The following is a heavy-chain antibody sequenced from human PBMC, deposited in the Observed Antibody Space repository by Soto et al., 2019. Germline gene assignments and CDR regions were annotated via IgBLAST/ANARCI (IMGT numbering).Heavy chain of an antibody. CDR2: IFSRGTP. Sequence: QVQLQESGPGLVKPSATLSLTCTVSGVSITDYHWSWIRQSPGRGLEWIGYIFSRGTPNYNPSLKSRVTISVDTSRNQFSLKLNSLTAADTAMYFCAKRFGDYVGWFDPWGQGALVIVSS. J-gene: IGHJ5*02. D-gene: IGHD4-17*01. CDR1: GVSITDYH. V-gene: IGHV4-59*01. CDR3: AKRFGDYVGWFDP.